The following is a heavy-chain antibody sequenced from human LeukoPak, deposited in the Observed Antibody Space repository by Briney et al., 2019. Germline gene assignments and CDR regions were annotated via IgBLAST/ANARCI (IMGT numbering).Heavy chain of an antibody. V-gene: IGHV3-30*03. J-gene: IGHJ3*02. D-gene: IGHD3-22*01. CDR1: GFTFSSYG. CDR3: ARERTHYYDSSGYRAVDAFDI. CDR2: ISYDGSNK. Sequence: PGGSLRLSCAASGFTFSSYGMHWVRQAPGKGLEWVAVISYDGSNKYYADSVKGRFTISRDNSKNTLYLQMNSLRAEDTAVYYCARERTHYYDSSGYRAVDAFDIWGQGTMVTVSS.